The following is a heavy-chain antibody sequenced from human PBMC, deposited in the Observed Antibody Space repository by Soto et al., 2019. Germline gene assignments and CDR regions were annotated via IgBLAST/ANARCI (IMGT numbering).Heavy chain of an antibody. D-gene: IGHD3-3*01. V-gene: IGHV4-30-4*08. J-gene: IGHJ6*03. CDR1: GGSISSGYYY. CDR2: IYYSGTT. Sequence: PSETLSLTCTVSGGSISSGYYYWSWIRQHPGKGLEWIGYIYYSGTTYYNPSLKSRVTISVDTSKNQFSLKVSSVTAADTAVYYCARRAAGITIFGAVPASRRDYYYMDVWGKGTTVTVSS. CDR3: ARRAAGITIFGAVPASRRDYYYMDV.